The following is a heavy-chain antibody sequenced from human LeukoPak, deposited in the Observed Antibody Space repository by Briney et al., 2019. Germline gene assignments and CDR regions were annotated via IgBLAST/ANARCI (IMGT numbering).Heavy chain of an antibody. D-gene: IGHD6-19*01. CDR3: AKDGGIAVAGTFNY. CDR2: ISGGGDIT. Sequence: GGSLRLSCAASGFNFANHAMSWVRQTPGKGLEWVSAISGGGDITYYADSVKGRFTISRDNSENTLFVQMNSLRAGDTALYYCAKDGGIAVAGTFNYWGQGTLVAVSS. J-gene: IGHJ4*02. V-gene: IGHV3-23*01. CDR1: GFNFANHA.